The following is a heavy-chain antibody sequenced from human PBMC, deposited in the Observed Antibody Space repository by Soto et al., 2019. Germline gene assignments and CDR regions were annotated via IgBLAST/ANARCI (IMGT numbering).Heavy chain of an antibody. D-gene: IGHD2-21*01. CDR1: GGSISSSSYY. J-gene: IGHJ6*03. CDR3: AREVRDYYYYYYMDV. CDR2: IYYSGST. V-gene: IGHV4-39*01. Sequence: QLQLQESGPGLVKPSETLSLTCTVSGGSISSSSYYWGWIRQPPGKGLDWIGSIYYSGSTYYNPSLKSRVTISVDTSKNQFSLKLSSVTAADTAVYYCAREVRDYYYYYYMDVWGKGTTVTVSS.